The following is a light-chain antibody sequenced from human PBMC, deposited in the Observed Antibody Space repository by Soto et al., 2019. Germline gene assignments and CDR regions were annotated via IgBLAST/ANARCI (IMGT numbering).Light chain of an antibody. V-gene: IGLV2-14*01. CDR1: SSDVGGYNY. Sequence: QSALTQPASVSGSPGQSITISCTGTSSDVGGYNYVSWYQQHPGKAPKLIIDEVSNRPSGVSNRFSGSKSGNTASLTIYGLQAEDEADYYCSSYTSSSTRVFGGGTKLTVL. CDR2: EVS. J-gene: IGLJ2*01. CDR3: SSYTSSSTRV.